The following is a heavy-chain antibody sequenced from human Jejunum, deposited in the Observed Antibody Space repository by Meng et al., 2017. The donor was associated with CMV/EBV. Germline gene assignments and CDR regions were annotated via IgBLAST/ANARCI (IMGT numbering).Heavy chain of an antibody. Sequence: VQLQESGPGLVEPSQTLSLTCTVSGGSIASDDYWWSWIRQPPGKGLEWIGYIYHKGHTYYNPPLRSRISISVDTSKNQFSLRLNSVTAADTAVYYCARDKAGYKNCDSWGQGTLVTVSS. CDR1: GGSIASDDYW. V-gene: IGHV4-30-4*08. CDR3: ARDKAGYKNCDS. J-gene: IGHJ5*01. CDR2: IYHKGHT. D-gene: IGHD5-24*01.